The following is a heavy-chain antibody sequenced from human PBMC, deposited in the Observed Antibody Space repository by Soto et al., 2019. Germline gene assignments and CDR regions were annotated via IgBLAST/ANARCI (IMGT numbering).Heavy chain of an antibody. D-gene: IGHD5-18*01. J-gene: IGHJ6*02. CDR2: IYHSGST. V-gene: IGHV4-4*02. Sequence: QVQLQESGPGLVKPSGTLSLTCAVSGGSISSSNWWSWVRQPPGKGLEWIGEIYHSGSTNYNPSLKSRGTISVDKSKNQFSLRLSSVTAADTAVYYGARAGYSYSYGMDVWGQGTTVTVSS. CDR3: ARAGYSYSYGMDV. CDR1: GGSISSSNW.